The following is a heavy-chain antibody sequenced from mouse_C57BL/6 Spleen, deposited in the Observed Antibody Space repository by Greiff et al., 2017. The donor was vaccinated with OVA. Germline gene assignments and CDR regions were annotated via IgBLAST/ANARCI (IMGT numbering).Heavy chain of an antibody. V-gene: IGHV5-4*03. CDR3: ARGYDYDPGYAMDY. D-gene: IGHD2-4*01. Sequence: EVNLVESGGGLVKPGGSLKLSCAASGFTFSSYAMSWVRQTPEKRLEWVATISDGGSYTYYPDNVKGRFTISRDNAKNNLYLQMSHLKSEDTAMYYCARGYDYDPGYAMDYWGQGTSVTVSS. CDR1: GFTFSSYA. CDR2: ISDGGSYT. J-gene: IGHJ4*01.